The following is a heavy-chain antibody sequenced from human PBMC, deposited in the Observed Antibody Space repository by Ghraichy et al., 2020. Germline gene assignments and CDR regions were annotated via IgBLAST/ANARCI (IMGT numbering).Heavy chain of an antibody. V-gene: IGHV4-34*01. CDR1: GGSFSGYY. Sequence: SETLSLTCAVYGGSFSGYYWSWIRQPPGKGLEWIGEINHSGSTNYNPSLKSRVTISVDTSKNQFSLKLSSVTAADTAVYYCVREERLRLGELSFGAPIDYWGQGTLVTVSS. CDR2: INHSGST. J-gene: IGHJ4*02. CDR3: VREERLRLGELSFGAPIDY. D-gene: IGHD3-16*02.